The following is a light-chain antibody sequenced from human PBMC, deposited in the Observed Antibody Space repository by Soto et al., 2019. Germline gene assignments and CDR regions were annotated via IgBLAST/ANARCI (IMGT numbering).Light chain of an antibody. CDR2: DVS. CDR3: HQYKAYPYT. V-gene: IGKV1-5*01. Sequence: DIQMTQSPSTLSASVGDRVTMTCRASQSITQWLAWFQQKPGKAPNLLIYDVSSLESGVPSRFSGSGSGTEFTLTISSLQPDDLGTYFCHQYKAYPYTFGQGTKLEIK. CDR1: QSITQW. J-gene: IGKJ2*01.